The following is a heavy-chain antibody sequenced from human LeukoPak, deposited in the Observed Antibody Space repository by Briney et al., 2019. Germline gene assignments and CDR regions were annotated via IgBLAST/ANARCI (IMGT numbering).Heavy chain of an antibody. D-gene: IGHD6-19*01. CDR2: INHSGST. CDR3: ARHFSVAGLIYYYYYYMDV. Sequence: SETLSLTCAVYGGSFSGYYWSWIRQPPGKGLEWIGEINHSGSTNYNPSLKSRVTISVDTSKNQFSLKLSSVTAADTAVYYCARHFSVAGLIYYYYYYMDVWGKGTTVTVSS. CDR1: GGSFSGYY. V-gene: IGHV4-34*01. J-gene: IGHJ6*03.